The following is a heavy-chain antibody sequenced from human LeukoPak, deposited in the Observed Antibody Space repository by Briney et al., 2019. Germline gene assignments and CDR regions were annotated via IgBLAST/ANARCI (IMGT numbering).Heavy chain of an antibody. J-gene: IGHJ6*04. CDR3: ARAIAAAGTYYYYGMDV. D-gene: IGHD6-13*01. CDR2: IYHSGST. V-gene: IGHV4-4*02. Sequence: SGTLSLTCAVSGGSISSGNWWSWVRQPPGKGLEWIGEIYHSGSTNYNPSLESRVTISVDKSKNQFSLKLSSVTAADTAVYYCARAIAAAGTYYYYGMDVWGKGTTVTVSP. CDR1: GGSISSGNW.